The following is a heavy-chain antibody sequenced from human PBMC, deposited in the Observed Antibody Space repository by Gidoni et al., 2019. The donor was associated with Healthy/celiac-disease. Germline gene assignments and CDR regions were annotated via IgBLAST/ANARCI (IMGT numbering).Heavy chain of an antibody. Sequence: QVQLVQSGAEAKKPGASVTVSCKASGYTFTGYYMHWVRQAPGQGLEWMGWINPNSGGTNYAQKFQGWVTMTRDTSISTAYMELSRLRSDDTAVYYCARAVVVAALYYHYYGMDVWGQGTTVTVSS. CDR3: ARAVVVAALYYHYYGMDV. CDR1: GYTFTGYY. J-gene: IGHJ6*02. V-gene: IGHV1-2*04. CDR2: INPNSGGT. D-gene: IGHD2-15*01.